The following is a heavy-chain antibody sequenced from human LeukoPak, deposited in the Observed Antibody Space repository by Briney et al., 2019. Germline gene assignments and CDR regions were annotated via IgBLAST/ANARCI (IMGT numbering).Heavy chain of an antibody. CDR1: GFTLKNYW. CDR3: ARDTYNYDTSGYGLGY. Sequence: GGSPRLSCAASGFTLKNYWMSWVRQAPGKGLEWVANIKQDGSEKNYVDSVKGRFTISRDNAKNSLYLQVSSLRAEDTAVYYCARDTYNYDTSGYGLGYWGQGTLVTVSS. D-gene: IGHD3-22*01. V-gene: IGHV3-7*01. CDR2: IKQDGSEK. J-gene: IGHJ4*02.